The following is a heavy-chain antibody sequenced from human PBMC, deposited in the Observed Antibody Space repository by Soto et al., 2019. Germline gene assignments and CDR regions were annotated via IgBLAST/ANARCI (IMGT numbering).Heavy chain of an antibody. J-gene: IGHJ5*02. Sequence: SETMSLTWTVAADFLSSYFWSWVRQPDGKGLEWIGRVLTSGSTTYNPSLKGRVTMSVDTSQVQSTRNLTSVTAADTPVYYCAREKAVASTGWLDPWGQGTLVTVSS. CDR3: AREKAVASTGWLDP. CDR1: ADFLSSYF. CDR2: VLTSGST. D-gene: IGHD6-19*01. V-gene: IGHV4-4*07.